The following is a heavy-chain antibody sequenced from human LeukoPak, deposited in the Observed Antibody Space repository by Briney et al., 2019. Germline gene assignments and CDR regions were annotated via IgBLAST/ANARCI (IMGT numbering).Heavy chain of an antibody. CDR2: IYHSGST. J-gene: IGHJ4*02. Sequence: PSETLSLTCAVSGYSISSGYYWGWIRQPPGKGLEWIGSIYHSGSTYYNPSLRSRVTISVDTSKNQFSLKLSSVTAADTAVYYCARAHYGSGSSKFDYWGQGTLVTVSS. V-gene: IGHV4-38-2*01. CDR1: GYSISSGYY. CDR3: ARAHYGSGSSKFDY. D-gene: IGHD3-10*01.